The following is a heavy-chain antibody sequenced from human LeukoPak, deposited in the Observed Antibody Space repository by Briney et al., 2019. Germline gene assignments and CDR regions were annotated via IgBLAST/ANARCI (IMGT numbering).Heavy chain of an antibody. J-gene: IGHJ5*02. CDR2: ISGSGGST. D-gene: IGHD6-19*01. CDR3: AKDRIAVADNWFDP. CDR1: GFSFSIYW. V-gene: IGHV3-23*01. Sequence: GGSLRLSCFASGFSFSIYWMHWVRQAPGKGLEWVSAISGSGGSTYYADSVKGRFTISRDNSKNTLYLQMNSLRAEDTAVYYCAKDRIAVADNWFDPWGQGTLVTVSS.